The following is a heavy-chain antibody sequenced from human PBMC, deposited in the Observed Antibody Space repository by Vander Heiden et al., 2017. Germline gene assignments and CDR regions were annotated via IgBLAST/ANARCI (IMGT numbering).Heavy chain of an antibody. Sequence: QLQLQESGPGLVQPSETLSLTCTASRGPISSSSYYWGWIRQPPGKGLEWIGSIYYSGSTYYNPSLKSRVTISVDTSKNQFSLKLSSVTAADTAVYYCARQVRGNWFDPWGQGTLVTVSS. J-gene: IGHJ5*02. CDR2: IYYSGST. V-gene: IGHV4-39*01. CDR3: ARQVRGNWFDP. CDR1: RGPISSSSYY. D-gene: IGHD3-10*01.